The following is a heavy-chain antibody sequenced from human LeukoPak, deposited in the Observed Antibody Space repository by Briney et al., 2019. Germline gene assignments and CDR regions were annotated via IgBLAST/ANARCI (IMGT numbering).Heavy chain of an antibody. V-gene: IGHV3-23*01. CDR3: AKARWAPTYYDY. J-gene: IGHJ4*02. CDR2: ISGSGGST. D-gene: IGHD4-23*01. CDR1: GFTFSSYA. Sequence: GGSLRLSCAASGFTFSSYAMSWGRQAPGMGLEWVSAISGSGGSTYYADSVKGRFTISRDNSKNTLYLQMNSLRAEDTAVYYCAKARWAPTYYDYWGQGTPVTVSS.